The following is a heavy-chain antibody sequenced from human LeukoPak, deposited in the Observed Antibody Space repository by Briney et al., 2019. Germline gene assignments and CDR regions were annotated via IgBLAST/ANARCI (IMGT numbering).Heavy chain of an antibody. CDR3: ARVGTAMVLRWIQLAGPVDY. CDR2: ISSSSYI. D-gene: IGHD5-18*01. V-gene: IGHV3-21*01. Sequence: GGSLRLSCAASGFTFSSYSMKWVRQAPGKGLEWVSSISSSSYIYYADSVKGRFTISRDNAKNSLYLQMNSLRAEDTAVYYCARVGTAMVLRWIQLAGPVDYWGQGTLVTVSS. J-gene: IGHJ4*02. CDR1: GFTFSSYS.